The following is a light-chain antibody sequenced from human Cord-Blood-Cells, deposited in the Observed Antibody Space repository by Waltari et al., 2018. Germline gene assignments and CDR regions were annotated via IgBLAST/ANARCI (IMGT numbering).Light chain of an antibody. Sequence: QPVLTQPPSASGTPGPRVTIPCSGSSSHFGSNYVYWYQQLPGTAPKLLIYRNNQRPSGVPDRFSGSKSGTSASLAISGLRSEDEADYYCAAWDDSLSGVVFGGGTKLTVL. CDR1: SSHFGSNY. V-gene: IGLV1-47*01. J-gene: IGLJ2*01. CDR3: AAWDDSLSGVV. CDR2: RNN.